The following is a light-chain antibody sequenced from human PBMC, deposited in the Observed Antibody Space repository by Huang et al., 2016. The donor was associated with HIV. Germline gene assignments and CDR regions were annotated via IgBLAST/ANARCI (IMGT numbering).Light chain of an antibody. CDR1: QSVLYNSKNKNY. CDR2: WAA. CDR3: QQYYSTPPN. V-gene: IGKV4-1*01. Sequence: DIVMTQSPDSLAVSLGERATINCKSSQSVLYNSKNKNYLAWYQQKPGQSPNLLIYWAATREPGLRRRFTVSGSGTDFTLTISNLQAEDVAIYYCQQYYSTPPNFGQGTRLEIK. J-gene: IGKJ5*01.